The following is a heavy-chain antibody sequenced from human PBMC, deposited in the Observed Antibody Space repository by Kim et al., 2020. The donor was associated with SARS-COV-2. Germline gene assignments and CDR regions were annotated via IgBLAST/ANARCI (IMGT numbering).Heavy chain of an antibody. CDR1: GGTFSSYA. CDR2: IIPIFGTA. V-gene: IGHV1-69*13. D-gene: IGHD2-2*01. Sequence: SVKVSCKASGGTFSSYAISWVRQAPGQGLEWMGGIIPIFGTANYAQKFQGRVTITADESTSTAYMELSSLRSEDTAVYYCARVVPAAHYRGYYYYGMDVWGQGTTVTVSS. CDR3: ARVVPAAHYRGYYYYGMDV. J-gene: IGHJ6*02.